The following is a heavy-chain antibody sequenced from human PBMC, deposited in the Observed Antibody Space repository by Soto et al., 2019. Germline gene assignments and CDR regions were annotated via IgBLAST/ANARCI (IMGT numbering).Heavy chain of an antibody. Sequence: QITLEESGPTLVKPTQTITLTVTFSGFSLSSIGVRVGWIRKPPGKELEWLALIYGSDDKRYSPSLRRRLSITKDTSKNPVVLTMTNMDPVDTATYSCAHRRPLDILGVPAAWGYCECWGQGTLVTVSS. CDR3: AHRRPLDILGVPAAWGYCEC. V-gene: IGHV2-5*01. J-gene: IGHJ4*03. D-gene: IGHD2-2*01. CDR1: GFSLSSIGVR. CDR2: IYGSDDK.